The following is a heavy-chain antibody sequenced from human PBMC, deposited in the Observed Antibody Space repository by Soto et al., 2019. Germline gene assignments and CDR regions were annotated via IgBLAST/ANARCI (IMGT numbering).Heavy chain of an antibody. CDR2: ISYDGSNK. CDR1: GFTFSNYG. J-gene: IGHJ4*02. CDR3: AKDLHSSGWAAYNFDY. V-gene: IGHV3-30*18. Sequence: GGSLRPSCAASGFTFSNYGMHWVRQAPGKGLEWVALISYDGSNKYYADSVKGRFTISRDNTKNTLYLQMNSLRAEDSAVYYCAKDLHSSGWAAYNFDYWGQGTLVTVSS. D-gene: IGHD6-25*01.